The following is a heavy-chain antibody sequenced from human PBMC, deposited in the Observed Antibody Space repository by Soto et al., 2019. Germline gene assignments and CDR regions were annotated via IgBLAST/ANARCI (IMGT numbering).Heavy chain of an antibody. CDR1: GFTFSSYA. Sequence: GGSLRLSCAASGFTFSSYAMHWVRQAPGKGLEWVAVMSYDGSDKYYADSVKGRFTISRDNSKNTLYLQMDSLRAEDTAVYYCARDHDYYGSGSFQTPWGQGTLVTVSS. CDR2: MSYDGSDK. J-gene: IGHJ5*02. CDR3: ARDHDYYGSGSFQTP. V-gene: IGHV3-30-3*01. D-gene: IGHD3-10*01.